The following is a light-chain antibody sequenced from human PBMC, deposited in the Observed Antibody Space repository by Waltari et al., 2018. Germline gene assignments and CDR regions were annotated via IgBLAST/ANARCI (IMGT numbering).Light chain of an antibody. CDR3: QQYDNLPPLT. V-gene: IGKV1-33*01. Sequence: SLSASVGDRVTITCQASQDISNYLNWYQQKPGKAPKLLIYDASNLETGVPSRFSGSGSGTDFTFTISSLQPEDIATYYCQQYDNLPPLTFGGGTKVEIK. CDR1: QDISNY. J-gene: IGKJ4*01. CDR2: DAS.